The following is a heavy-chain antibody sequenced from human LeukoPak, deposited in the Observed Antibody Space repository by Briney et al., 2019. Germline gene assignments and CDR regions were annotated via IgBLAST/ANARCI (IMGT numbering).Heavy chain of an antibody. D-gene: IGHD2-21*01. CDR2: INRDGTEK. V-gene: IGHV3-7*04. J-gene: IGHJ4*02. CDR3: VRGDWYFES. CDR1: GFKFSDSR. Sequence: GGSLRLSCATSGFKFSDSRMTWVRQAPGKGLQWVANINRDGTEKHFLDSIEGRFTISRDNRKKSLYLQMNSLRPQDTAVYFCVRGDWYFESWGQGTLVTVSS.